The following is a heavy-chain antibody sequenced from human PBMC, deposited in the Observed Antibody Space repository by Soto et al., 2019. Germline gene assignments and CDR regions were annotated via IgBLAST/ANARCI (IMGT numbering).Heavy chain of an antibody. J-gene: IGHJ5*02. CDR2: ISGGGGVST. CDR3: AKDAISMVRGVNNWFDP. D-gene: IGHD3-10*01. Sequence: LRLSRAASGFTFSSYAMTCVRQAPGKGLEWVSGISGGGGVSTYYADSVKGGFTISRDNSMNTLYLQVNRQRAEDTAVYYCAKDAISMVRGVNNWFDPWGQGTLVTVAS. V-gene: IGHV3-23*01. CDR1: GFTFSSYA.